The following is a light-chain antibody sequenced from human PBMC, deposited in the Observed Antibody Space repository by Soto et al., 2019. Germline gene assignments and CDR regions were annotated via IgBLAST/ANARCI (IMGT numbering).Light chain of an antibody. Sequence: EIVMTQSAATLSVSPGERATLSCRASQSVSNNLAWYQQKPGQAPRLLIYDASTRATGIPARFSGSGSGTEFTLAISSLQSEDFAIYYCQQYDNWPPGTFGQGTKVEIK. J-gene: IGKJ1*01. CDR2: DAS. CDR1: QSVSNN. CDR3: QQYDNWPPGT. V-gene: IGKV3-15*01.